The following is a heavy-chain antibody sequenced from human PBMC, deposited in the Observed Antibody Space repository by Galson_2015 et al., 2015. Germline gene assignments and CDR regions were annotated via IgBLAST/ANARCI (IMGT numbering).Heavy chain of an antibody. J-gene: IGHJ4*02. D-gene: IGHD6-19*01. CDR3: IKGGWGATFDY. Sequence: SCATSGFTFSSHAMIWVRQAPGKGLEWVSGISGSGGLVWVSGISGNGGKTYHADSVKGRFTISRDNSKNTLYLQMDGLRAEDTAIYYCIKGGWGATFDYWGQGTLVTVSS. CDR1: GFTFSSHA. CDR2: ISGNGGKT. V-gene: IGHV3-23*01.